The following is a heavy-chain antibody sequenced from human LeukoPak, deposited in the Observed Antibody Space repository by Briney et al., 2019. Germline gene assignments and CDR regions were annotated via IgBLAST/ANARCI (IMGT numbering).Heavy chain of an antibody. CDR2: INHSGST. Sequence: PSETLCLTCAVYGGSFSGYYWSWIRQPPGKGLEWIGEINHSGSTNYNPSLKSRVTISVDTSKNQFSLKLSSVTAADTAVYYCARVVGVRAETFDHWGQGTLVTVSS. CDR1: GGSFSGYY. V-gene: IGHV4-34*01. CDR3: ARVVGVRAETFDH. J-gene: IGHJ4*02. D-gene: IGHD2-8*01.